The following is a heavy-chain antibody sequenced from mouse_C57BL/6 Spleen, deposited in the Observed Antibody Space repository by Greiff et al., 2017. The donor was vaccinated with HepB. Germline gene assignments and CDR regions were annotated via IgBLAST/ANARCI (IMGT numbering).Heavy chain of an antibody. CDR1: GYTFTSYW. CDR2: IDPSDSET. V-gene: IGHV1-52*01. CDR3: ARHGNHYYAMDY. D-gene: IGHD2-1*01. J-gene: IGHJ4*01. Sequence: VQLQQPGAELVRPGSSVKLSCKASGYTFTSYWMHWVKQRPIQGLEWIGNIDPSDSETHYNQKFKDKATLTVDKSSSTAYMQLSSLTSEDSAVYYCARHGNHYYAMDYWGQGTSVTVSS.